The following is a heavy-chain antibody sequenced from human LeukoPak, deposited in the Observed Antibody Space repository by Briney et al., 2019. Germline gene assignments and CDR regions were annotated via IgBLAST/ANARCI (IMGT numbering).Heavy chain of an antibody. V-gene: IGHV3-48*01. CDR1: GFTFSSYS. CDR3: ARDGGLQWLVTNDAFDI. Sequence: PGGSLRLSCAASGFTFSSYSMNWVRQAPGKGLEWVSYISSSSSTIYYADSVRGRFTISRDNAKNSLYLQMNSLRAEDTAVYYCARDGGLQWLVTNDAFDIWGQGTMVSVSS. CDR2: ISSSSSTI. J-gene: IGHJ3*02. D-gene: IGHD6-19*01.